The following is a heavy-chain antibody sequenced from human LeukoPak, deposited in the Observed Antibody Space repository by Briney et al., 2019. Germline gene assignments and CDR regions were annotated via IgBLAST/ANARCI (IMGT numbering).Heavy chain of an antibody. CDR1: AYTFPVSY. Sequence: ASVRVSFKASAYTFPVSYKYWVRQPPGQGLEWMGWINPNSGGTNYAQKFQGRVTMTRATSISTGYMELSRLRSDDTAVYYCARDKSLELQRLFDDYYSIDIWGKGTTVTVSS. CDR2: INPNSGGT. CDR3: ARDKSLELQRLFDDYYSIDI. J-gene: IGHJ6*03. D-gene: IGHD6-25*01. V-gene: IGHV1-2*02.